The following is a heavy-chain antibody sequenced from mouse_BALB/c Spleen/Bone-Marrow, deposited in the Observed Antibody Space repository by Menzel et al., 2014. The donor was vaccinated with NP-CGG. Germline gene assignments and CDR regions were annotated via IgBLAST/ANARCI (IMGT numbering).Heavy chain of an antibody. CDR1: GYTSTNYW. J-gene: IGHJ3*01. CDR2: IYPGGSYT. Sequence: VQLQQSGAELVRPGTSVKISCKASGYTSTNYWLGWVKQRPGHGLEWIGDIYPGGSYTNYNEKFKGKATLTADTSSSTAYMQLSSLTSEDSAVYFCARKDYGSSYPFAYWGQGTLVTVSA. V-gene: IGHV1-63*02. D-gene: IGHD1-1*01. CDR3: ARKDYGSSYPFAY.